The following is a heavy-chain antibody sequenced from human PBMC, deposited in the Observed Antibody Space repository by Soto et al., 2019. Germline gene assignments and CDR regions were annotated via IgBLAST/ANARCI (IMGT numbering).Heavy chain of an antibody. CDR1: GFTVDDFA. V-gene: IGHV3-9*01. J-gene: IGHJ3*02. D-gene: IGHD6-13*01. CDR3: GKANGRQLVEGGPFDM. Sequence: EAQLVESGGGLVQPGRSLRLSCAASGFTVDDFAIHWVRQAPGKGLEWVSGINWSGGSRGYSDTVKGRVTISRENAKNSLSMQMSSLRVEDTAVFYCGKANGRQLVEGGPFDMWGQGTMVTVSS. CDR2: INWSGGSR.